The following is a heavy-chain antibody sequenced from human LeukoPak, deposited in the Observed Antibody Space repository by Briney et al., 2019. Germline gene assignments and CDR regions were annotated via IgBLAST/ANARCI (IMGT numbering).Heavy chain of an antibody. CDR2: IIPILGIA. CDR3: ARDTYYYDSSGHHTPDY. J-gene: IGHJ4*02. D-gene: IGHD3-22*01. CDR1: GGTFSSYA. Sequence: ASVKVSCTASGGTFSSYAISWVRQAPGQGLEWMGRIIPILGIANYAQKFQGRVTITADKSTSTAYMELSSLRSEDTAVYYCARDTYYYDSSGHHTPDYWGQGTLVTVSS. V-gene: IGHV1-69*04.